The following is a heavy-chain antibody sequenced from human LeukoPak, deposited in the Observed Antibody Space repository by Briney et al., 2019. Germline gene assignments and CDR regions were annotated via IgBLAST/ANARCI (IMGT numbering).Heavy chain of an antibody. CDR2: ISGSGGST. V-gene: IGHV3-23*01. CDR3: AKDPDSSSWYDNYFDY. CDR1: GFTFSSYA. J-gene: IGHJ4*02. D-gene: IGHD6-13*01. Sequence: GGSLRLSCAASGFTFSSYAMSWVRQAPGKGLEWVSAISGSGGSTYYAGSVKGRFTISRDNSKNTLYLQMNSLRAEDTAVYYCAKDPDSSSWYDNYFDYWGQGTLVTVSS.